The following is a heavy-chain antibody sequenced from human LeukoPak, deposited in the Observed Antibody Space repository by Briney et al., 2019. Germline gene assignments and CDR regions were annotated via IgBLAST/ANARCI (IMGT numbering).Heavy chain of an antibody. J-gene: IGHJ4*02. Sequence: GASVKVSCKASGGTFSSYAISWVRQAPGQGLEWMGGISPIFGTANYAQKFQGRVTITADESTSTAYMELSSLRSEDTAVYYCARGYCSGGSCYSGYYFDYWGQGTLVTVSS. CDR1: GGTFSSYA. V-gene: IGHV1-69*13. CDR2: ISPIFGTA. CDR3: ARGYCSGGSCYSGYYFDY. D-gene: IGHD2-15*01.